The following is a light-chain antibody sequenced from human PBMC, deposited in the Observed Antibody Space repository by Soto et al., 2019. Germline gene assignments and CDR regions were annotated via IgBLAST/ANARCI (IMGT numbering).Light chain of an antibody. CDR3: CSYAGSNTYV. CDR1: SSDVGSYNL. V-gene: IGLV2-23*01. J-gene: IGLJ1*01. CDR2: EGS. Sequence: QSALTQPASVSGSPGQSITISCTGTSSDVGSYNLVSWYQQHPDKAPKLRISEGSKRPSGVSNRFSGSKSGNTASLTISGLQAEDEADYYCCSYAGSNTYVFGTGTKVTVL.